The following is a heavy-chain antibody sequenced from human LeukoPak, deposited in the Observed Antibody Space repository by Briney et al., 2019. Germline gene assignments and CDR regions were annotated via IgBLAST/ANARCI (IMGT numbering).Heavy chain of an antibody. D-gene: IGHD2-15*01. V-gene: IGHV3-53*01. Sequence: GGSLRLSCAASGFTVSSNYMSWVRQAPGKGLEWVSVIYSGGSTYYADSVKGRFTISRDNSKNTLYLQMNSLRAEDTAVHYCARGPPAYCSGGSCYPYYYYMDVWGKGTTVTVSS. CDR1: GFTVSSNY. CDR3: ARGPPAYCSGGSCYPYYYYMDV. CDR2: IYSGGST. J-gene: IGHJ6*03.